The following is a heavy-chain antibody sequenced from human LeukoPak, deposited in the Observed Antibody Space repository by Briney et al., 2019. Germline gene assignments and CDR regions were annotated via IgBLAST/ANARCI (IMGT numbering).Heavy chain of an antibody. CDR3: ARARGVTGTTGSYYYYGMDV. CDR2: IIPIFGTA. CDR1: GYTFTSYA. Sequence: GASVKVSCKASGYTFTSYAISWVRQAPGQGLEWMGGIIPIFGTANYAQKFQGRVTITADESTSTAYMELSSLRSEDTAVYYCARARGVTGTTGSYYYYGMDVWGQGTTVTVSS. V-gene: IGHV1-69*13. D-gene: IGHD1-7*01. J-gene: IGHJ6*02.